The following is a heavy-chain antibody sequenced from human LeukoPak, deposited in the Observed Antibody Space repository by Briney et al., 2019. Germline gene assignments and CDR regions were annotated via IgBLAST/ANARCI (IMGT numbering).Heavy chain of an antibody. CDR1: GFTFSSYA. CDR3: ARGSGSYYLGFDY. J-gene: IGHJ4*02. CDR2: ISYDGSNK. D-gene: IGHD1-26*01. V-gene: IGHV3-30-3*01. Sequence: GGSLRLSCAASGFTFSSYAMSWVRQAPGKGLEWVAVISYDGSNKYYADSVKGRFTISRDNSKNTLYLQMNSLRAEDTAVYHCARGSGSYYLGFDYWGQGTLVTVSS.